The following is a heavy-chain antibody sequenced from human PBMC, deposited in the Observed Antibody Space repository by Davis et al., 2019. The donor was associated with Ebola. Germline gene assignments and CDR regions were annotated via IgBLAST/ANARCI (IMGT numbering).Heavy chain of an antibody. Sequence: GESLKISCAASGFTFSSYAMSWVRQAPGKGLEWVSGINWNGGSTGYADSVKGRFTISRDNAKNSLYLQMNSLRAEDTALYYCAGDIGITGTTWGVYYYYGMDVWGQGTTVTVSS. D-gene: IGHD1-7*01. CDR1: GFTFSSYA. J-gene: IGHJ6*02. CDR2: INWNGGST. V-gene: IGHV3-20*04. CDR3: AGDIGITGTTWGVYYYYGMDV.